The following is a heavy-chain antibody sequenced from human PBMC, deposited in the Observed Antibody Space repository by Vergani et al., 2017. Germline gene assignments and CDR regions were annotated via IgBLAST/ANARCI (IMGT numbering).Heavy chain of an antibody. D-gene: IGHD3-22*01. CDR1: GFTFSTYA. V-gene: IGHV3-23*01. Sequence: EVQLLESGGDLVQPGGSLRLSCTASGFTFSTYAMTWVRQAPGNGLGWVSTISSDGGSTYYADSVKGRFTISRDNSKNTLSLQMNSLTAEDTAIYYCAGPQGTSAYYYGGFDYWGQGILVTVSS. J-gene: IGHJ4*02. CDR2: ISSDGGST. CDR3: AGPQGTSAYYYGGFDY.